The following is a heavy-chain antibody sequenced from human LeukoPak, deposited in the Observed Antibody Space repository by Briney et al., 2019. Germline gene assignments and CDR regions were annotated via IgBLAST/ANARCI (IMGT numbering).Heavy chain of an antibody. CDR2: IRSKANSYPT. CDR3: TITMVRGVIIY. CDR1: GFTFSGSA. Sequence: TGGSLRLSCAASGFTFSGSAMHWVRQASGKGLEWVGRIRSKANSYPTAYAASVKGRFTISRDDSKNTAYLQMNSLKTEDTAVYYCTITMVRGVIIYWGQGTLVTVSS. J-gene: IGHJ4*02. D-gene: IGHD3-10*01. V-gene: IGHV3-73*01.